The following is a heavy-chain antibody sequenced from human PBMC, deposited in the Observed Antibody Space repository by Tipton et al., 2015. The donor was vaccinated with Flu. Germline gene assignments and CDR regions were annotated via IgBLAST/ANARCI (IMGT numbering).Heavy chain of an antibody. V-gene: IGHV3-53*01. CDR3: ATKGGSRPNDAFAI. CDR2: MYSNGVT. J-gene: IGHJ3*02. D-gene: IGHD6-13*01. Sequence: SLRLSCAASGITVSRNYMNWVRQAPGKGLEWVAVMYSNGVTRYIDSVKGRFTVSRDSSKNTLYLQMNSLRAEDTAVYYCATKGGSRPNDAFAIWGQGTMVTVSS. CDR1: GITVSRNY.